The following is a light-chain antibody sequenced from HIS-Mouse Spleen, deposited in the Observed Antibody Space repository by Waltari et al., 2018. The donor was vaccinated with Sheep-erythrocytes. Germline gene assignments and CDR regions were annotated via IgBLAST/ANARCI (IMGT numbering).Light chain of an antibody. J-gene: IGLJ3*02. CDR3: CSYAGSSTPWV. Sequence: QSALTQPASVSGSPGQSITITCTGTSRDCGRYNLVPWYQQPPGKAPQLMIYEGSKRPSGVSNRFSGSKSGNTASLTISGLQAEDEADYYCCSYAGSSTPWVFGGGTKLTVL. CDR1: SRDCGRYNL. CDR2: EGS. V-gene: IGLV2-23*01.